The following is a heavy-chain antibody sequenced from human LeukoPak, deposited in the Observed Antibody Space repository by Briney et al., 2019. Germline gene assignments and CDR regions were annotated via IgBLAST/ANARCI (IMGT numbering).Heavy chain of an antibody. CDR2: IYPGDSDT. CDR3: ARRLVVPAAEMYYFDY. V-gene: IGHV5-51*01. Sequence: GESLKISCKGSGYSFTSYWIGWVRQMPGKGLEWMGIIYPGDSDTRYSPSFQGQVTISADKSISTAYLQWSSLKASDTAMYYCARRLVVPAAEMYYFDYWGQGTLVTVSS. CDR1: GYSFTSYW. J-gene: IGHJ4*02. D-gene: IGHD2-2*01.